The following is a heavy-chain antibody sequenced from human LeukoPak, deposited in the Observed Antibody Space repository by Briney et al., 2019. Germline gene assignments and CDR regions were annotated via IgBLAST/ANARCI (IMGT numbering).Heavy chain of an antibody. Sequence: GGSLRPSCAASGFTFSSYAMHWVRQAPGKGLEWVAVISYDGSNKYYADSVKGRFTISRDNSKNTLYLQMNSLRAEDTAVYYCAKDEVFSSAWYFDYWGQGTLVTVSS. CDR2: ISYDGSNK. V-gene: IGHV3-30-3*01. D-gene: IGHD6-19*01. CDR1: GFTFSSYA. J-gene: IGHJ4*02. CDR3: AKDEVFSSAWYFDY.